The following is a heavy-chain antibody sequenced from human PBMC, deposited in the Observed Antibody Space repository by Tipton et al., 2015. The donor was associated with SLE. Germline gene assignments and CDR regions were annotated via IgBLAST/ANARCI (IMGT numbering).Heavy chain of an antibody. D-gene: IGHD1-26*01. CDR3: AKESPWEES. Sequence: GSLRLSCAASGFLVSSYAMTWVRQTPQKGLEWVSTININGVDTYYSDSVRGRVTISRDNSLNTLYLQMSSLRAEDTAIYFCAKESPWEESWGQGALLTVS. J-gene: IGHJ5*02. CDR2: ININGVDT. V-gene: IGHV3-23*01. CDR1: GFLVSSYA.